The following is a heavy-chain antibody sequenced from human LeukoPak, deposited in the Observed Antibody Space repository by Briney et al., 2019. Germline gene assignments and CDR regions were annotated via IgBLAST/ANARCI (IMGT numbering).Heavy chain of an antibody. CDR3: ARSAIDAFDI. CDR1: GGSISSYY. V-gene: IGHV4-59*08. J-gene: IGHJ3*02. Sequence: PSETLSLTCTVTGGSISSYYWSWIRQPPGKGLECIGYIYNSGSTNYNPSLKSRVSISVDTSKNQFSLKLSSVTAADTAVYYCARSAIDAFDIWGQGTMVTVSS. CDR2: IYNSGST. D-gene: IGHD6-25*01.